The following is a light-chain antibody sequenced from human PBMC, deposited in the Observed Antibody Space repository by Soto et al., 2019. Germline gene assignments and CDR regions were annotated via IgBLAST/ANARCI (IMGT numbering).Light chain of an antibody. V-gene: IGLV2-23*01. Sequence: QSALAQPASVSGSPGQSITISCTGTSSDVGAYNSVSWYQQHPHRAPQVIIYKGTQRPSGVSNRFSGSTSGNAASLTISALQTDDEADYFCCSYAGSYTWVFGSGTKLTVL. J-gene: IGLJ1*01. CDR2: KGT. CDR3: CSYAGSYTWV. CDR1: SSDVGAYNS.